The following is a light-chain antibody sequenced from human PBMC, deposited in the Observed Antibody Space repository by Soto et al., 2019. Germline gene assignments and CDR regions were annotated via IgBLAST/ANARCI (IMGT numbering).Light chain of an antibody. Sequence: DIQMTQSPSTLSASVGDRVTITCRASQSISSWLAWYQQKPGKAPKLMIYKASTLESGVPSMCRGSESGTEFTLTINSLQPDDFATYYFQQESSLWTFGQGTKVEIK. CDR1: QSISSW. J-gene: IGKJ1*01. CDR3: QQESSLWT. V-gene: IGKV1-5*03. CDR2: KAS.